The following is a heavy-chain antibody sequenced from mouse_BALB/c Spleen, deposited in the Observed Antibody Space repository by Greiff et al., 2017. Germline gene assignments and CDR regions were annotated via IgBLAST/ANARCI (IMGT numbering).Heavy chain of an antibody. CDR3: TRRKNGYYYYAMDY. Sequence: SGTVLARPGASVKMSCKASGYSFTSYWMHWVKQRPGQGLEWIGAIYPGNSDTSYNQKFKGKAKLTAVTSASTAYMELSSLTNEDSAVYYCTRRKNGYYYYAMDYWGQGTSVTVSS. CDR1: GYSFTSYW. V-gene: IGHV1-5*01. CDR2: IYPGNSDT. D-gene: IGHD2-3*01. J-gene: IGHJ4*01.